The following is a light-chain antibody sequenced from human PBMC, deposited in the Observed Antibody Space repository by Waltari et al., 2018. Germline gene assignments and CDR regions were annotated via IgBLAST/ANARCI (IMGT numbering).Light chain of an antibody. V-gene: IGKV2-28*01. CDR2: LGS. CDR1: QSLLHSTGSNY. CDR3: MQALQTPWT. J-gene: IGKJ1*01. Sequence: DIVMTQSPLSLPVHHGEPASISCRSSQSLLHSTGSNYLDWDLQNPGQSPQLLIDLGSNRASGVPDRFSGSGSGTDFTLKISRVEAEDVGVYYCMQALQTPWTFGQGTKVEIK.